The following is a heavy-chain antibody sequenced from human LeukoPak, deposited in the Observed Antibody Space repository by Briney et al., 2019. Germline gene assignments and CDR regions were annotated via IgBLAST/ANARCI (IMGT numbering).Heavy chain of an antibody. Sequence: PGGSLRLSCAASGFTFSSYEMNWVRQAPGKGLEWVSFISSSSNYRYYADSVKGRSTISRDNAKNSLYLQMASLRAEDTAVYYCARTSVAAAISPYYFDYWGQGTLVTVSS. CDR2: ISSSSNYR. D-gene: IGHD2-2*02. CDR1: GFTFSSYE. V-gene: IGHV3-21*01. CDR3: ARTSVAAAISPYYFDY. J-gene: IGHJ4*02.